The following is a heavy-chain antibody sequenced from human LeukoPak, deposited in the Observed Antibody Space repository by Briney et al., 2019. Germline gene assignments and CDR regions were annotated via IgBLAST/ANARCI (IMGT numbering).Heavy chain of an antibody. CDR1: GFTLSSYA. CDR2: ISGSGGST. Sequence: GGSLRLSCAASGFTLSSYAMSWVRQAPGKGLEWVSAISGSGGSTYYADSVKGRFTISRDNSKNTLYLQMNSLRAEDTAVYYCAKGSRITIFPPFDPWGQGTLVTVSS. CDR3: AKGSRITIFPPFDP. V-gene: IGHV3-23*01. J-gene: IGHJ5*02. D-gene: IGHD3-3*01.